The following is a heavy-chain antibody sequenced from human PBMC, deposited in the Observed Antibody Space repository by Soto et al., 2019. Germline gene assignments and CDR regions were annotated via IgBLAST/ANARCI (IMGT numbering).Heavy chain of an antibody. D-gene: IGHD3-9*01. V-gene: IGHV3-33*01. CDR2: IWYDGSNK. CDR1: GFTFSSYG. CDR3: ARETNFDWLLYTRGGMDV. Sequence: GGSLRLSCAASGFTFSSYGMHWVRQAPGKGLEWVAVIWYDGSNKYYADSVKGRFTISRDNSKNTLYLQMNSLRAEDTAVYYCARETNFDWLLYTRGGMDVWGQGTTVTVSS. J-gene: IGHJ6*02.